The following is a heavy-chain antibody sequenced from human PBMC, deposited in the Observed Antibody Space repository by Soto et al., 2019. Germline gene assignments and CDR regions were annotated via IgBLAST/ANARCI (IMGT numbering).Heavy chain of an antibody. Sequence: QVQLQQWGAGLLKPSETLSLTCAVYGGSFSGYYWSWIRQPPGKGLEWIGEINHSGSTNYNPSLKSRVTISVDTSKNQFSLKLSSVTAADTAVYYCAGGWGRIFDCWGQGTLVTVSS. J-gene: IGHJ4*02. V-gene: IGHV4-34*01. CDR1: GGSFSGYY. CDR3: AGGWGRIFDC. D-gene: IGHD7-27*01. CDR2: INHSGST.